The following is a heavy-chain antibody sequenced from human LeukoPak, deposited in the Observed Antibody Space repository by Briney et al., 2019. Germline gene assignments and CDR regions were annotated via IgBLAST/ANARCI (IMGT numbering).Heavy chain of an antibody. CDR3: ARARGYSYANEFHFDY. CDR1: GYTFTGYY. Sequence: ASVKVSCKASGYTFTGYYMHWVRQAPGQGLEWMGWINPNSGGTNYAQKFQGRVTMTRDTSISTAYMELSRLRSDDTAVYYCARARGYSYANEFHFDYWGQGTLVTVSS. V-gene: IGHV1-2*02. J-gene: IGHJ4*02. D-gene: IGHD5-18*01. CDR2: INPNSGGT.